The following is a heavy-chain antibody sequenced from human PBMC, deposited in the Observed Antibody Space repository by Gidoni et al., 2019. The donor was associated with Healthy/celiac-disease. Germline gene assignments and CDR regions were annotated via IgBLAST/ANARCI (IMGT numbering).Heavy chain of an antibody. CDR2: TSAYNGNT. J-gene: IGHJ6*02. CDR3: ARDRPDYGDVLRRPEHDYYYGMDV. CDR1: GYPFTSSG. Sequence: QVQLVQSGAEVKKPGAAVKVSCMASGYPFTSSGICWVPQAPGQGLEWMGWTSAYNGNTNYAQKLQGRVTMTTDTSTSTAYMELRSLRSDDTAVYYGARDRPDYGDVLRRPEHDYYYGMDVWGQGTTVTVSS. D-gene: IGHD4-17*01. V-gene: IGHV1-18*01.